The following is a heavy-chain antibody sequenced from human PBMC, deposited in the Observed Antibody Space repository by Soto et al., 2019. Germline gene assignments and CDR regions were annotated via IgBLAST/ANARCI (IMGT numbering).Heavy chain of an antibody. D-gene: IGHD5-12*01. V-gene: IGHV3-48*03. Sequence: GGSLRLSCAASGFTFRSYEMNWVRQAPGKGLEWVSYISSRATGIFYADSAKGRFTISRDDANNSLYLQMNSLRGEDTALYYCARPRAFDGYDGGYFFDLWGQGTVVTVSS. J-gene: IGHJ4*02. CDR3: ARPRAFDGYDGGYFFDL. CDR2: ISSRATGI. CDR1: GFTFRSYE.